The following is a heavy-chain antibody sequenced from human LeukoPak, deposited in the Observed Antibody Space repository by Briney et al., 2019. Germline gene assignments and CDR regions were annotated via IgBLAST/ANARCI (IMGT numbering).Heavy chain of an antibody. CDR3: AKDGEGPSSSWPKIGNWFNP. V-gene: IGHV3-43*02. D-gene: IGHD6-13*01. CDR1: GFTFDDYA. CDR2: ISGDGGST. Sequence: GGSLRLSCAASGFTFDDYAMHWVRQAPGKGLEWVSLISGDGGSTYYAGSVKGRFTISRDNSKNSLYLQMNSLRTEDTALYYCAKDGEGPSSSWPKIGNWFNPWGQGTLVTVSS. J-gene: IGHJ5*02.